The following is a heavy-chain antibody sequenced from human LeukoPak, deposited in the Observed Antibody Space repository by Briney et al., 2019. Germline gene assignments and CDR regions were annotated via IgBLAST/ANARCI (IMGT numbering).Heavy chain of an antibody. D-gene: IGHD6-6*01. CDR1: GYLFTAFY. V-gene: IGHV1-18*04. J-gene: IGHJ4*02. CDR2: ISGFNGDT. CDR3: ARDTPLGARIFDY. Sequence: GASVKVSCKSSGYLFTAFYIHWVRQAPGQGLEWMGWISGFNGDTTYAQKLQGRVTMTTDTSTTTSYMELTSLRSDDTAVYYCARDTPLGARIFDYWGQGTLVTVSS.